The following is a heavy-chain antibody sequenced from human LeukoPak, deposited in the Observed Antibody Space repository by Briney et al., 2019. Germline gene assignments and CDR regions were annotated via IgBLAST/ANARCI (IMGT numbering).Heavy chain of an antibody. V-gene: IGHV1-2*02. CDR1: GYTFTSYA. Sequence: ASVKVSFKASGYTFTSYAMHWVRQAPGQGLEWMGWITPSGGTNYPQKFQGRVAITRDMSITTAYMDLSRLTSDDTAVYYCARDRYGDGFAHFDYWGQGALVTVSS. CDR3: ARDRYGDGFAHFDY. CDR2: ITPSGGT. D-gene: IGHD5-24*01. J-gene: IGHJ4*02.